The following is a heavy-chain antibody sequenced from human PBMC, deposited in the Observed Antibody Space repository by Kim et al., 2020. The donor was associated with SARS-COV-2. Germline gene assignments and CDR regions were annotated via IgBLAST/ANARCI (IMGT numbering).Heavy chain of an antibody. J-gene: IGHJ4*02. D-gene: IGHD3-22*01. CDR1: GGSITSYY. CDR2: IYHSGST. Sequence: SETLSLTCTVSGGSITSYYWSWIRQSPGKGLEWIGYIYHSGSTKYNPSLKSRVTISVDTSKNQFSLKLSSVTAADTAVYYCARNRYYDSTGYYDYWGQGT. CDR3: ARNRYYDSTGYYDY. V-gene: IGHV4-59*13.